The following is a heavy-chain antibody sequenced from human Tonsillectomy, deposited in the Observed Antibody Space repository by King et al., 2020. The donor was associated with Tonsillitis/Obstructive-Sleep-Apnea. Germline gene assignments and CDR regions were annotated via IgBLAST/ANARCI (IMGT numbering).Heavy chain of an antibody. CDR2: ISSSSSKS. Sequence: VQLVGSGGGLVKPGGSLRLSCAASGFTFSDYYMSWIRQAPGKGLEWFSYISSSSSKSNYADSVKGRFTISRDNAKNSLYLQMNSLRAEDTAVYYCARANSYYFDYWGQGTLVTVSS. J-gene: IGHJ4*02. CDR1: GFTFSDYY. CDR3: ARANSYYFDY. D-gene: IGHD4-23*01. V-gene: IGHV3-11*05.